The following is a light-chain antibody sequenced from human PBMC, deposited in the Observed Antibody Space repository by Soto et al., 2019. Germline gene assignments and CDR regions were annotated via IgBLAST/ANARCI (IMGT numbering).Light chain of an antibody. CDR2: DAS. CDR3: QQYESYWT. J-gene: IGKJ1*01. CDR1: QSISSW. Sequence: DIQMTQSPSTLSATAGDRVTITCRASQSISSWLAWYQHKPGKAPKHLIYDASNLDRGVPTMFSGSGAGAEFSLTISNLQPDDCATYYCQQYESYWTFGQGTKVDIK. V-gene: IGKV1-5*01.